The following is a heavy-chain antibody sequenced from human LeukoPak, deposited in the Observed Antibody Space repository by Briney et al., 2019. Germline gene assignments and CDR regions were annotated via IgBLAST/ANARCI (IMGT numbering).Heavy chain of an antibody. V-gene: IGHV4-4*02. Sequence: PSETLSLTCDVSGGXIISDICWSWVRQPPGKGLEWVGEIYHSGITNYKPSLKSRVTISVGKSKNQFSLMLTSVTAADTALYYCARKGLSPPPGPQPDTRRTAFDSWGQGTKVTVSS. CDR1: GGXIISDIC. CDR3: ARKGLSPPPGPQPDTRRTAFDS. D-gene: IGHD1-1*01. J-gene: IGHJ3*01. CDR2: IYHSGIT.